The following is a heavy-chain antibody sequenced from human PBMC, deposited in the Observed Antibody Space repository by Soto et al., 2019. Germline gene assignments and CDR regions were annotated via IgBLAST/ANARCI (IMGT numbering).Heavy chain of an antibody. CDR2: IYYSGST. CDR3: ARGSRGYYYYGMDV. Sequence: SETLSLTCTVSGGSISSGGYYWSWIRQHPGKGLEWIGYIYYSGSTYYNPSLKSRVTISVDTSKNQFSLKLSSVTAADTAVYYCARGSRGYYYYGMDVWGQGTTVTSP. J-gene: IGHJ6*02. D-gene: IGHD1-1*01. V-gene: IGHV4-31*03. CDR1: GGSISSGGYY.